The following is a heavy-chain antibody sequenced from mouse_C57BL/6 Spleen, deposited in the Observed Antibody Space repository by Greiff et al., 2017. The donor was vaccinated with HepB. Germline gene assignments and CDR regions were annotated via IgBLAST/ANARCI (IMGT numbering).Heavy chain of an antibody. J-gene: IGHJ1*03. CDR2: INYDGSST. Sequence: EVQVVESEGGLVQPGSSMKLSCTASGFTFSDYYMAWVRQVPEKGLEWVANINYDGSSTYYLDSLKSRFIISRDNAKNILYLQMSSLKSEDTATYYCARGEGYWYFDVWGTGTTVTVSS. CDR3: ARGEGYWYFDV. CDR1: GFTFSDYY. D-gene: IGHD2-2*01. V-gene: IGHV5-16*01.